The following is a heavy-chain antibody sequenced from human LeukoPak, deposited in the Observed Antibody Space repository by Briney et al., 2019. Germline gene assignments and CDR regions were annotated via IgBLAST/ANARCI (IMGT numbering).Heavy chain of an antibody. D-gene: IGHD3-10*01. CDR2: IYYSGST. CDR1: GGSISSYY. CDR3: AGASDYYGSGSFNWFDP. V-gene: IGHV4-59*08. J-gene: IGHJ5*02. Sequence: SETLSLTCTVSGGSISSYYWSWIRQPPGKGLEWIGYIYYSGSTNYNPSLKSRATISVDTSKNQFSLKLSSVTAADTAVYYCAGASDYYGSGSFNWFDPWGQGTLVTVSS.